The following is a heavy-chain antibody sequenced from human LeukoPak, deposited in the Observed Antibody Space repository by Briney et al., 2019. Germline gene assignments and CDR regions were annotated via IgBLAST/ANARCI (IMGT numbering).Heavy chain of an antibody. V-gene: IGHV1-2*02. CDR2: INVNSGGT. CDR3: ARKRIAAAGNWFDP. CDR1: GYTFTDDY. J-gene: IGHJ5*02. D-gene: IGHD6-13*01. Sequence: GASVKVSCKASGYTFTDDYIHWVRQAPGQGLEWMGWINVNSGGTNYAQKFYARVTMTRDTSISTAYMELSRLRSDDTAVYYCARKRIAAAGNWFDPWGQGTLVTVSS.